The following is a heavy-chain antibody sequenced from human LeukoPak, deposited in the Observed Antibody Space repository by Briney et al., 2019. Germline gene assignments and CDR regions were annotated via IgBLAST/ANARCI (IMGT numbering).Heavy chain of an antibody. CDR3: TITGGYSYGSFDY. V-gene: IGHV3-15*01. CDR1: GFTFSSYW. J-gene: IGHJ4*02. Sequence: GSLRLSCAASGFTFSSYWMSWVRQAPGKGLEWVGRIKSKTDGGTTDYAAPVKGRFTISRDDSKNTLYLQMNSLKTEDTAVYYCTITGGYSYGSFDYWGQGTLVTVSS. D-gene: IGHD5-18*01. CDR2: IKSKTDGGTT.